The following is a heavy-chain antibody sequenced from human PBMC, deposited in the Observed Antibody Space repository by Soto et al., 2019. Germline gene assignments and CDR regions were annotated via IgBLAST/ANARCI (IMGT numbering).Heavy chain of an antibody. Sequence: EVQLLESGGGLVQPGGSLRLSCAASGFTFSSYAMSWVRQAPGKGLEWVSAISGSGGSTYYADSVKGRFTISRDNSKNTPYLQMNSLRAEDTAVYYCAKVARKEYYYDSSGYSFDYWGQGTLVTVSS. D-gene: IGHD3-22*01. CDR2: ISGSGGST. V-gene: IGHV3-23*01. CDR3: AKVARKEYYYDSSGYSFDY. J-gene: IGHJ4*02. CDR1: GFTFSSYA.